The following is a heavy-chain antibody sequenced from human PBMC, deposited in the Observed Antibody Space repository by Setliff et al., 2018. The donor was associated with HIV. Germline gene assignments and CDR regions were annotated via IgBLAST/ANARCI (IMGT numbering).Heavy chain of an antibody. D-gene: IGHD4-17*01. J-gene: IGHJ4*02. CDR1: GYAITSGFY. CDR3: ARDPPGYGDSNDY. V-gene: IGHV4-38-2*02. Sequence: PSETLSLTCAVSGYAITSGFYWGWIRQPPGKGLEWIGSIYHSGTTNYNSSLKSRVTISVDTSKNQFSLKLHSVTAADTAVYYCARDPPGYGDSNDYWGQGTLVTVSS. CDR2: IYHSGTT.